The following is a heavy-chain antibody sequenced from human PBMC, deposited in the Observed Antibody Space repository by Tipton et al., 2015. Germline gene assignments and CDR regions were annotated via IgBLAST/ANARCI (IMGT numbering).Heavy chain of an antibody. CDR3: ARSELGDFDS. V-gene: IGHV4-61*01. CDR1: GGSVSSANYY. J-gene: IGHJ4*02. Sequence: TLSLTCTVSGGSVSSANYYWSWIRQPPGKGLEWIGYISYSGSTHYNPSLKSRVTISVDTSKNHFSLKLSSVTAADTAMYYCARSELGDFDSWGQGTLVSVSS. D-gene: IGHD7-27*01. CDR2: ISYSGST.